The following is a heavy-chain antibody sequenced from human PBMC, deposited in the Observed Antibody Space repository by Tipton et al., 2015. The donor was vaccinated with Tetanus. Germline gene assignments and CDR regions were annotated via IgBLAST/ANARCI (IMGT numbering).Heavy chain of an antibody. CDR3: AAGGGGYGGKSFDY. CDR1: GGSISSGGYY. D-gene: IGHD4-23*01. J-gene: IGHJ4*02. V-gene: IGHV4-31*03. CDR2: IYYSGST. Sequence: LRLSCTVSGGSISSGGYYWSWIRQHPGKGLEWIGYIYYSGSTYYNPSLKSRVTISVDTSKNQFSLKLSSVTAADTAVYYCAAGGGGYGGKSFDYWGQGTLVTVSS.